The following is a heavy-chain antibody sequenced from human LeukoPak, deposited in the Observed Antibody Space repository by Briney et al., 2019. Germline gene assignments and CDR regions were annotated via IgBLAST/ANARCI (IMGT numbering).Heavy chain of an antibody. CDR3: VRGPNSSSWYGSEYFQH. CDR1: GFTFSSSW. V-gene: IGHV3-74*01. CDR2: IKSDGTVT. D-gene: IGHD6-13*01. Sequence: GGSLRLSCAASGFTFSSSWMHWVRQAPGKGLVWVSRIKSDGTVTTDGDSVKGRFTISRDNAKNTLYLQMNSLRVDDTAVYYCVRGPNSSSWYGSEYFQHWGQGTLVTVSS. J-gene: IGHJ1*01.